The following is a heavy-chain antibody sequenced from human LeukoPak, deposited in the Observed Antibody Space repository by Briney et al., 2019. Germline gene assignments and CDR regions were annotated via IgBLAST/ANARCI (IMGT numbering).Heavy chain of an antibody. Sequence: PSETLSLTCTVSGGSLSSKTYYWGWIRQPPGKGLEWIGAVYYDGTTYYNLSLKSRLNISVDTSQNQFSLNLTSVSAADTAVYYCINSAWYEKSDTGGQGALVSLSS. J-gene: IGHJ4*02. CDR1: GGSLSSKTYY. D-gene: IGHD6-19*01. CDR3: INSAWYEKSDT. V-gene: IGHV4-39*01. CDR2: VYYDGTT.